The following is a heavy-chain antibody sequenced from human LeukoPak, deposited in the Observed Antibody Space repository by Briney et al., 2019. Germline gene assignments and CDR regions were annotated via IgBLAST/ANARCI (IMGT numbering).Heavy chain of an antibody. D-gene: IGHD3-10*01. CDR3: ARDSTYYYDSGSSGPHYFDN. J-gene: IGHJ4*02. V-gene: IGHV4-34*01. Sequence: SSETLSLTCAVYGGSFSGYYWSWIRQPPGKGLEWIGEINHSGSTNYNPSLKSRVTISVDTSKNQFSLKLSSVTAADTAVYYCARDSTYYYDSGSSGPHYFDNWGQGTLVTVSS. CDR2: INHSGST. CDR1: GGSFSGYY.